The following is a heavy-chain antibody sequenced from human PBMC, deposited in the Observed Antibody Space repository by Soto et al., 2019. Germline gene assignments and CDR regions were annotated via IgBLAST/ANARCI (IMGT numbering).Heavy chain of an antibody. J-gene: IGHJ6*02. CDR3: AKVPTDIAPPRPYYYYGMDV. CDR1: GFTFSSYE. Sequence: PGGSLRLSCAASGFTFSSYEMNWVRQAPGKGLEWVSYISSSGSTIYYADSVKGRFTISRDNAKNSLYLQMNSLRAEDTAVYYCAKVPTDIAPPRPYYYYGMDVWGQGTTVTVSS. V-gene: IGHV3-48*03. CDR2: ISSSGSTI. D-gene: IGHD5-12*01.